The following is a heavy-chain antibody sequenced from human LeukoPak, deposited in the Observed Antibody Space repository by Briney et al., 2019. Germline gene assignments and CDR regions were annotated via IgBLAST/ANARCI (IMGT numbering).Heavy chain of an antibody. CDR1: GGSISSGSYY. V-gene: IGHV4-61*02. Sequence: SETLSLTCTVSGGSISSGSYYWSWIRQPAGKGLEWIGRIYTSGSTNYNPSLKSRVTISVDTSKNQFSLKLSSVTAADTAVYYCARDRTYDFWSGYSSWYFDYWGQGTLVTVSS. CDR2: IYTSGST. D-gene: IGHD3-3*01. J-gene: IGHJ4*02. CDR3: ARDRTYDFWSGYSSWYFDY.